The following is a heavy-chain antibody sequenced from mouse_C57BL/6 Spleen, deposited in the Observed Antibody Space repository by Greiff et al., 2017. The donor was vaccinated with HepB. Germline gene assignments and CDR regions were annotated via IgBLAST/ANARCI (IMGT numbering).Heavy chain of an antibody. J-gene: IGHJ2*01. V-gene: IGHV1-20*01. CDR3: ARGIKGFDY. Sequence: EVHLVESGPELVKPGDSVKISCKASGYSFTGYFMNWVMQSHGKSLEWIGRINPYNGDTFYNQKFKGKATLTVDKSSSTAHMELRSLTSEDSAVYYCARGIKGFDYWGQGTTLTVSS. CDR2: INPYNGDT. CDR1: GYSFTGYF. D-gene: IGHD1-3*01.